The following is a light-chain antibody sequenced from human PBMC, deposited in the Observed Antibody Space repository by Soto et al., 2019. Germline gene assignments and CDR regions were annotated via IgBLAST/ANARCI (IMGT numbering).Light chain of an antibody. V-gene: IGKV1D-12*01. J-gene: IGKJ4*01. Sequence: DIQMTQSPSSVSASVGDRVTFTCRASQGIDNYLAWYQQKPGKAPKLLIYLASTLQSGVPSRFTASGSGTDFTLTISSLQHEDIPTYICQQGYDFPLAFGGATKLDIK. CDR1: QGIDNY. CDR2: LAS. CDR3: QQGYDFPLA.